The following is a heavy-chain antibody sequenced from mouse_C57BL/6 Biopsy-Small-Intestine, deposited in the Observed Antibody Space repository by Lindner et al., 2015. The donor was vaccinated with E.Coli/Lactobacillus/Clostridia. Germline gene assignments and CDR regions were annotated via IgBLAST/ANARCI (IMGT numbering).Heavy chain of an antibody. J-gene: IGHJ4*01. V-gene: IGHV1-9*01. Sequence: VQLQESGAELMKPGASVKLSCMASDYTFTGYWIEWIKQRPGHGLEWIGEILPGSDSTNYNEKFMAKATSTSDTSSNTVYMQLSSLTTEDSAIYYCARSFYAMDSWGQGTSVTVSS. CDR1: DYTFTGYW. CDR2: ILPGSDST. CDR3: ARSFYAMDS.